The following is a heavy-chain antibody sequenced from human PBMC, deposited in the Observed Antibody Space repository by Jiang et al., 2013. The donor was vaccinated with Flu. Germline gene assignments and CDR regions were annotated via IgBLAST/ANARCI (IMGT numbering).Heavy chain of an antibody. D-gene: IGHD6-25*01. V-gene: IGHV5-10-1*01. CDR1: GYIFTDYW. Sequence: GAEVKKPGESLRISCTASGYIFTDYWITWVRQMPGKGLEWMGRIDPRTSYTTYSPSFQGHVIISADKSITTAFLQWSSLKASDTAIYYCARHALGASGWHYFDDWGQGTLVTVPS. CDR3: ARHALGASGWHYFDD. J-gene: IGHJ4*02. CDR2: IDPRTSYT.